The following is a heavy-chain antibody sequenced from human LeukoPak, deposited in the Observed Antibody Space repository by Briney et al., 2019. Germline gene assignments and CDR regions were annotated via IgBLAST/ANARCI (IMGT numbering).Heavy chain of an antibody. J-gene: IGHJ6*02. CDR2: IWYDGSNK. V-gene: IGHV3-33*01. CDR1: GFTFSTYG. D-gene: IGHD3-3*01. CDR3: ARDLEQPTHYYYGMDV. Sequence: GTSLGLSCAASGFTFSTYGMHWVRQAPGKGLEWVAVIWYDGSNKYYADSVKGRFTISRDNSKNTLYLQMNSLRAEDTAVYYCARDLEQPTHYYYGMDVWGQGTTVAVSS.